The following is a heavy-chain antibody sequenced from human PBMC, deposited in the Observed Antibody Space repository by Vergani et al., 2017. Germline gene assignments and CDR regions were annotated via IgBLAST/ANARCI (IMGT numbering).Heavy chain of an antibody. CDR2: IRSKAYGGTT. Sequence: EVQLVESGGGLVQPGRSLRLSCTASGFTFGDYAMSWFRQAPGKGLEWVGFIRSKAYGGTTEYAASVKGRFTTSRDDSKSIAYLQMNSLKTEDTAVYYCTRTWIQLWPRFDYWGQGTLVTVSS. D-gene: IGHD5-18*01. CDR1: GFTFGDYA. J-gene: IGHJ4*02. CDR3: TRTWIQLWPRFDY. V-gene: IGHV3-49*03.